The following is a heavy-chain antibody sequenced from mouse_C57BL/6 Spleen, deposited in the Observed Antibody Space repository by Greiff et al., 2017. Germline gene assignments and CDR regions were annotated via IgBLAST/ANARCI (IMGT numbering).Heavy chain of an antibody. V-gene: IGHV1-76*01. D-gene: IGHD2-4*01. CDR1: GYTFTDYY. Sequence: VMLVESGAELVRPGASVKLSCKASGYTFTDYYINWVKQRPGQGLEWIARIYPGSGNTYYNEKFKGKATLTAEKSSSTAYMQLSSLTSEDSAVYFCASSYYDYDSAWFAYWGQGTLVTVSA. J-gene: IGHJ3*01. CDR3: ASSYYDYDSAWFAY. CDR2: IYPGSGNT.